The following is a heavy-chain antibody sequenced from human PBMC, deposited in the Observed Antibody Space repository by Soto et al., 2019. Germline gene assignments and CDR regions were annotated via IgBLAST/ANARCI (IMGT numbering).Heavy chain of an antibody. Sequence: QVQLQQWGAGLLKPSETLSLTCAVYGGSFSGYYWSWIRQPPGKGLEWIGEINHSGSTNYNPSLKRRVTISVDTSKNQFSLKLSSVTAADTAVYYCARDSVYAIPKTNWFDPWGQGTLVTVSS. J-gene: IGHJ5*02. CDR2: INHSGST. CDR3: ARDSVYAIPKTNWFDP. D-gene: IGHD2-8*01. V-gene: IGHV4-34*01. CDR1: GGSFSGYY.